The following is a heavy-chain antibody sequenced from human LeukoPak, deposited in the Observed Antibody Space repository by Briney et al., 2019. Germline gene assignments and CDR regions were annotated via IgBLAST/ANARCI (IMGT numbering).Heavy chain of an antibody. CDR1: GYSFTSYW. J-gene: IGHJ5*02. Sequence: GESLKISCKGSGYSFTSYWIGWVRQMPGKGLEWMGIIYPGDSDTRYSPSFQGQVTISADKSISTAYLQWSSLKASDTAVYYCARSQGSGPLRNWFDPWGQGTLVTVSS. CDR3: ARSQGSGPLRNWFDP. D-gene: IGHD6-19*01. V-gene: IGHV5-51*01. CDR2: IYPGDSDT.